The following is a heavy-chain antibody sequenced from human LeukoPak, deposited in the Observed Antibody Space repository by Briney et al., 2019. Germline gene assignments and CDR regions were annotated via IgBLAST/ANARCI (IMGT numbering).Heavy chain of an antibody. J-gene: IGHJ4*02. CDR2: ISSSSSYI. V-gene: IGHV3-21*01. CDR3: ARDNTVTTLDY. CDR1: GFTFNSYA. Sequence: PGGSLRLSCAASGFTFNSYAMNWVRQAPGKGLEWVSSISSSSSYIYYADSVKGRFTISRDNAKNSLYLQMNSLRAEDTAVYYCARDNTVTTLDYWGQGTLVTVSS. D-gene: IGHD4-17*01.